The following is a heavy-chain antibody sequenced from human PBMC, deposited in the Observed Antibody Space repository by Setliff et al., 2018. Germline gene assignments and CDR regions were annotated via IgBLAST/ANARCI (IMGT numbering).Heavy chain of an antibody. Sequence: SVKVSCKASGDTFSNYGISWVRQAPGQGLEWRGGTIPMFGSTNYAQKFQGRVTIITDESTSTAYMELSSLRSEDTAVYFCAREGVDTRSSTDYRYYMDVWGKGTTVTVSS. V-gene: IGHV1-69*05. D-gene: IGHD5-18*01. J-gene: IGHJ6*03. CDR1: GDTFSNYG. CDR3: AREGVDTRSSTDYRYYMDV. CDR2: TIPMFGST.